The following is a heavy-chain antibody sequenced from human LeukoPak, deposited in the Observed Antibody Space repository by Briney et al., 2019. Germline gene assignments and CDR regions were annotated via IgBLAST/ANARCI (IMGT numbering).Heavy chain of an antibody. CDR2: TFYTGSA. Sequence: PSETLSLTCTVSGGSMTHYYWSWIRQPPRKGLEWIGYTFYTGSANYNPSLHSRLTISVDTSKNQFSLKLSSVTAADTAVYYCARVGYSYGSIFDYWGQGTLVTVPS. V-gene: IGHV4-59*01. CDR3: ARVGYSYGSIFDY. CDR1: GGSMTHYY. D-gene: IGHD5-18*01. J-gene: IGHJ4*02.